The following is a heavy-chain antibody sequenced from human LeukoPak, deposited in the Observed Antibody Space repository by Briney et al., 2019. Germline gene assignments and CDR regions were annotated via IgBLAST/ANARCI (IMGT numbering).Heavy chain of an antibody. Sequence: PSETLSLTCTVPVGSISTYYWSWIRQPPGQGLEWIGHISYTGSSHYNPSLNSRVTMSVDSSKNQFSLKLSSVTAADTAVYYRARGPYYGSGSLGPSYDAFDIWGQGTMVTVSS. V-gene: IGHV4-59*01. J-gene: IGHJ3*02. CDR1: VGSISTYY. CDR3: ARGPYYGSGSLGPSYDAFDI. D-gene: IGHD3-10*01. CDR2: ISYTGSS.